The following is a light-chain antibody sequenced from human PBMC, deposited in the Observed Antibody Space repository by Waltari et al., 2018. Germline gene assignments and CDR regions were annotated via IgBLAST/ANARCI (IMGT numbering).Light chain of an antibody. Sequence: EIVLTQSPATLSLSPGERATLSCRASQSVSSYLAWYQPKPGQAPRILIYDASNRATGIPARFSGSGSGTDFTLTISSLEPEDFAVYYCQHRSNWPHSFGPGTKVEIK. CDR3: QHRSNWPHS. J-gene: IGKJ3*01. CDR1: QSVSSY. CDR2: DAS. V-gene: IGKV3-11*01.